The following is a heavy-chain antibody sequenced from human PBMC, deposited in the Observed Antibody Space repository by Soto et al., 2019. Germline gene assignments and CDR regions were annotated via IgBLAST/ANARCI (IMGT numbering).Heavy chain of an antibody. Sequence: GASVKVSCKASGYTFTGYYMHWVRQAPGQGLEWMGWINPNSGGTNYAQKFQGWVTMTRDTSISTAYMELRRLRSDDTAVYYCARALYYYDSSGSITPYYYGMDVWGQGTTVTVSS. CDR2: INPNSGGT. CDR3: ARALYYYDSSGSITPYYYGMDV. CDR1: GYTFTGYY. D-gene: IGHD3-22*01. V-gene: IGHV1-2*04. J-gene: IGHJ6*02.